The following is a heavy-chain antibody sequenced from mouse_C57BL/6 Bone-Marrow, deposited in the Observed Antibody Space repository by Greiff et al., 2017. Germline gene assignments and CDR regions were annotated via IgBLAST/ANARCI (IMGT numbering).Heavy chain of an antibody. J-gene: IGHJ2*01. CDR3: TRLTGYFDY. V-gene: IGHV1-15*01. CDR1: GYTFTDYE. CDR2: IDPETGGP. Sequence: QVQLQQSGAELVRPGASVTLSCKASGYTFTDYEMHWVKQTPVHGLEWIGAIDPETGGPAYNQKFKGKAILTADKSSSTACMELHSLTSEDSAVCSGTRLTGYFDYWGQGTTLTVAS. D-gene: IGHD4-1*01.